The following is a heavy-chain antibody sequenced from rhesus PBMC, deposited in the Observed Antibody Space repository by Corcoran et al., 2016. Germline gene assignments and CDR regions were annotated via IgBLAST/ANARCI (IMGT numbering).Heavy chain of an antibody. CDR1: GFTFSGYE. J-gene: IGHJ4*01. V-gene: IGHV3-115*02. CDR2: IGVNSSYS. Sequence: EVQLAESGGGLVQPGGSLRLSCAASGFTFSGYEMHWVRQAPGKGLESVTVIGVNSSYSTYADPVKCLLTFSRDNAKNSLFLQMNSLRAEDTAVYYCTRDLDYGHFDYWGQGVLVTVSS. D-gene: IGHD4-29*01. CDR3: TRDLDYGHFDY.